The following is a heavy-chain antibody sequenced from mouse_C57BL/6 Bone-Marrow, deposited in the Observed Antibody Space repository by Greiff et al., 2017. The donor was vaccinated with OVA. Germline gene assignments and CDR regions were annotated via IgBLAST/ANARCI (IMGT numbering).Heavy chain of an antibody. CDR3: ARRYGNYDAMDY. J-gene: IGHJ4*01. Sequence: EVKLVESGGGLVQPGGSLKLSCAASGFTFSDYYMYWVRQTPEKRLEWVAYISNGGGSTYYPDTVKGRFTISRDNAKNTLYLQMSRLKSEDTAMYYCARRYGNYDAMDYWGQGTSVTVSS. CDR2: ISNGGGST. CDR1: GFTFSDYY. V-gene: IGHV5-12*01. D-gene: IGHD2-1*01.